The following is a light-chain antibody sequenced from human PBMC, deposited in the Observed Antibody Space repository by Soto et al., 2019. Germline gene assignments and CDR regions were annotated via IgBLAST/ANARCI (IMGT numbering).Light chain of an antibody. V-gene: IGKV3-20*01. CDR1: QSVSRSY. J-gene: IGKJ4*01. Sequence: IVLTQSPGTLSLSPVERATLSCMASQSVSRSYLAWYQQKPGQAPRLLIYVASSRATGIPDRFSGSGSGTDFTLTIRRLEPEDFAVYYCQQYGSSPLTFGGGTKVDIK. CDR2: VAS. CDR3: QQYGSSPLT.